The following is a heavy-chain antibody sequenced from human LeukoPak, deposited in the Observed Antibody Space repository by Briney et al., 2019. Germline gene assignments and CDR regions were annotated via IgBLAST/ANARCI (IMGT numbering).Heavy chain of an antibody. CDR2: INPSSGGT. J-gene: IGHJ4*02. D-gene: IGHD3-10*01. CDR3: ARAALGVWFGEPLGGPTEY. CDR1: GYTFTGYY. Sequence: ASVKVSCKASGYTFTGYYIHWVRQAPGQGLELMGWINPSSGGTYYAQSFQGRVTMTRDTSISTAYMELSRLRSDDTAVYYCARAALGVWFGEPLGGPTEYWGQGNLVTVSS. V-gene: IGHV1-2*02.